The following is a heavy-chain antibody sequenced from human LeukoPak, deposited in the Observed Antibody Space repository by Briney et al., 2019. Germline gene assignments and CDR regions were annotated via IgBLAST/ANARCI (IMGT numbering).Heavy chain of an antibody. CDR1: GGSISSGGYY. J-gene: IGHJ4*02. V-gene: IGHV4-31*03. Sequence: SETLSLTCTVSGGSISSGGYYWSWIRQHPGKGLEWIGYIYYSGSTYYNPSLKSRVTISVDTSKNQFSLKLSSVTAADTAVYYCARGPRKYQLLNIDYWGQGTLVTVSS. CDR2: IYYSGST. D-gene: IGHD2-2*01. CDR3: ARGPRKYQLLNIDY.